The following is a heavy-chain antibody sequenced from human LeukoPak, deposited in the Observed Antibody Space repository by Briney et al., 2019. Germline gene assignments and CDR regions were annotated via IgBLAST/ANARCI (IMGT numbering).Heavy chain of an antibody. CDR2: IHSSGSS. V-gene: IGHV4-4*09. CDR1: GGSISSYY. Sequence: SETLSLTCTVSGGSISSYYWSWLRHTPEKGLEGMVHIHSSGSSSYNLHLKSRLTLSMDTSRNHLSLSLPSVAAADTAVYFCARLGSYHDFWGQGALVTVSS. D-gene: IGHD1-26*01. CDR3: ARLGSYHDF. J-gene: IGHJ4*02.